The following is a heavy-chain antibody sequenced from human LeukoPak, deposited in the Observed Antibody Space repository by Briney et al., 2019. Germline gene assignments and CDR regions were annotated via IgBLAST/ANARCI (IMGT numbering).Heavy chain of an antibody. Sequence: PSETLSLTCAVYGGSFSGYYWSWIRQPPGKGLEWIGEINHSGSTNYNPSLKSRVTISVDTSKNQFSLKLSSVTAADTAVYYCARLRDILTGYYRSIPNGKFKNWFDPWGQGTLVTVSS. CDR2: INHSGST. J-gene: IGHJ5*02. CDR1: GGSFSGYY. D-gene: IGHD3-9*01. V-gene: IGHV4-34*01. CDR3: ARLRDILTGYYRSIPNGKFKNWFDP.